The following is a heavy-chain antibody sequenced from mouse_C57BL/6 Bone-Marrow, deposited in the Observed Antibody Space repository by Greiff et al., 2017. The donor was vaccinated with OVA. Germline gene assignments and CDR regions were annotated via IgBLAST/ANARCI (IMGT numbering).Heavy chain of an antibody. CDR2: IDPSDSYT. J-gene: IGHJ3*01. Sequence: QVQLQQPGAELVMPGASVKLSCKASGYTFTSYWMHWVKQRPGQGLEWIGEIDPSDSYTNYNQKFKGKSTLTVDKSSSTAYMQLSSLTSEDSAVYYCARYGNYVRFAYWGQGTLVTVSA. D-gene: IGHD2-1*01. CDR1: GYTFTSYW. CDR3: ARYGNYVRFAY. V-gene: IGHV1-69*01.